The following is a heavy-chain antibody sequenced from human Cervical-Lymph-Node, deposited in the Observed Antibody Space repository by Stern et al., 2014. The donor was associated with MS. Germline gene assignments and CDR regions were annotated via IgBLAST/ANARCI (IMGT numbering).Heavy chain of an antibody. V-gene: IGHV1-69*01. CDR1: GGTFSSFA. J-gene: IGHJ5*02. CDR2: VTPLFGTA. D-gene: IGHD6-13*01. Sequence: VQLLESGAEVKKPGSSVKVSCKASGGTFSSFAISWVRQAPGQGLEWLGGVTPLFGTANYAQKFQGRVTFTEDESTSTVYMELSSLRSDDTAVYYCTRHQEGIAASWGQGTLVTVSS. CDR3: TRHQEGIAAS.